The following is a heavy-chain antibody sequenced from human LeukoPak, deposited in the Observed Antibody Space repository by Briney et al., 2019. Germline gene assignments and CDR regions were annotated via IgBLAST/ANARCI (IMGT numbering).Heavy chain of an antibody. CDR1: GFXLSRYA. D-gene: IGHD5-12*01. CDR3: ARPPPGGYDASLDY. CDR2: ISYDGSNK. V-gene: IGHV3-30-3*01. J-gene: IGHJ4*02. Sequence: GGSLRLSCAASGFXLSRYAIHWVRQAPAKGLEWVAVISYDGSNKYYADSVKGRFTISRDDSKNTLYLQMNSLRVEDTAVYYCARPPPGGYDASLDYWGQGALVTVSS.